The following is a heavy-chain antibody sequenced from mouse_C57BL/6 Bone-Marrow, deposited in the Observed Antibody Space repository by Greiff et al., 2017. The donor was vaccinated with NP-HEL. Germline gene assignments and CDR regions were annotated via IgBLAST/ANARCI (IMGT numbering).Heavy chain of an antibody. CDR3: ARSTTVREYYFDY. CDR1: GYSFTGYY. CDR2: INPSTGGT. J-gene: IGHJ2*01. D-gene: IGHD1-1*01. Sequence: VQLQQSGPELVKPGASVKISCKASGYSFTGYYMHWVKQSSEKSLEWIGEINPSTGGTSYNQKFKGKATLTVDKSSSTAYMQLKSLTSEDSAVYYCARSTTVREYYFDYGGQGTTLTVSS. V-gene: IGHV1-43*01.